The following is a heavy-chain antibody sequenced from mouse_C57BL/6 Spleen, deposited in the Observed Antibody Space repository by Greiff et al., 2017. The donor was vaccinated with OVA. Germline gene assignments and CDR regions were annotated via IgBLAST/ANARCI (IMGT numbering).Heavy chain of an antibody. CDR1: GFTFSDYY. D-gene: IGHD2-1*01. Sequence: EVKVEESGGGLVQPGGSLKLSCAASGFTFSDYYMYWVRQTPEKRLEWVAYISNGGGSTYYPDTVKGRFTSSRDNAKNTLYLQMSRLKSEDTAMYYCARHPLYGNYDAMDYWGQGTSVTVSS. V-gene: IGHV5-12*01. CDR2: ISNGGGST. CDR3: ARHPLYGNYDAMDY. J-gene: IGHJ4*01.